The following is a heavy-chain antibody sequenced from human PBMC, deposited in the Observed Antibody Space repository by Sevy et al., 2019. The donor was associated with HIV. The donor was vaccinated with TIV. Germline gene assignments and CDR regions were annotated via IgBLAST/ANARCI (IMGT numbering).Heavy chain of an antibody. CDR3: TRWKAAQYIFEY. D-gene: IGHD6-13*01. J-gene: IGHJ4*02. CDR2: LKSDVYGGTV. Sequence: GGSLRLSCTASGFTLGDYCMSWVRQAPGKGLEWVAFLKSDVYGGTVDHAASVRGRFVISRDDSKTISYLQMNDLKTEDTGVYYCTRWKAAQYIFEYWGQGALVTVS. V-gene: IGHV3-49*04. CDR1: GFTLGDYC.